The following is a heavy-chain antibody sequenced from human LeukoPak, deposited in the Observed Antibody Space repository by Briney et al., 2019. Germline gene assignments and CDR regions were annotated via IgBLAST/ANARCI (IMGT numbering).Heavy chain of an antibody. V-gene: IGHV4-59*08. CDR2: SYYTGSP. CDR3: AEVRSTVGWRSFDY. J-gene: IGHJ4*02. Sequence: PSETLSLTCTVSGSISSYYWSWIRQPPGKGLEWIGHSYYTGSPNYNPSLKSRVTISVDTPKNQFSLKLSSVTAADTAVYYCAEVRSTVGWRSFDYWGQGILVTVSS. D-gene: IGHD4-23*01. CDR1: GSISSYY.